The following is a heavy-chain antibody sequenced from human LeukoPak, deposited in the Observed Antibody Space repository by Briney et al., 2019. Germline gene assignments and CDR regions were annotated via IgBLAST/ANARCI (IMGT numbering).Heavy chain of an antibody. D-gene: IGHD3-10*01. CDR3: ARDKAHSYGYYFDP. Sequence: RTSETLSLTCTVSGDAISTYYWSWIRQTPGKGLEWVGHIANGGTDYNPSLKSRAIISVDTSKNQISLRLTSVTAADTAVYYCARDKAHSYGYYFDPWGPGTQVLVSS. J-gene: IGHJ4*02. V-gene: IGHV4-4*09. CDR1: GDAISTYY. CDR2: IANGGT.